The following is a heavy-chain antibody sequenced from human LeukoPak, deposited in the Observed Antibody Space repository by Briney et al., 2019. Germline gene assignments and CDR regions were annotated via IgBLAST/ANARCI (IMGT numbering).Heavy chain of an antibody. V-gene: IGHV3-23*01. J-gene: IGHJ4*02. CDR2: ILSGGNT. CDR1: GFTFTTYA. D-gene: IGHD3-10*01. Sequence: PGGSLRLSCAASGFTFTTYAMTWVRQAPGQGLEWVSSILSGGNTYYAESVKGRFTISRDNSKNTLYVQMNSLRAEDTAVYYCVKSVASETYYNNDCWGQGTLVTVSS. CDR3: VKSVASETYYNNDC.